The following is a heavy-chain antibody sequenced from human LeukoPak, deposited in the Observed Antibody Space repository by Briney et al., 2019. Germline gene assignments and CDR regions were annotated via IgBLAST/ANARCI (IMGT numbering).Heavy chain of an antibody. V-gene: IGHV3-23*01. D-gene: IGHD1-20*01. CDR2: ISGSGGST. CDR1: GFPFSSSA. CDR3: AKEGKTRNWNYFQAKPVY. Sequence: PGGSLRLSCAASGFPFSSSAMTWVRQIPGKGLEWVSGISGSGGSTYYADSVKGRFTISRDNSKNTLYLQMNSLRAEDTAVYYCAKEGKTRNWNYFQAKPVYWGQGTLVTVSS. J-gene: IGHJ4*02.